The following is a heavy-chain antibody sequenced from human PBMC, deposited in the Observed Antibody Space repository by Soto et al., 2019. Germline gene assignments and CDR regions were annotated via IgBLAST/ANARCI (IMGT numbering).Heavy chain of an antibody. CDR2: ITGTGVSI. J-gene: IGHJ4*02. CDR1: GFSFSGYA. V-gene: IGHV3-23*01. CDR3: AKDSIPYSSSYDLDH. Sequence: EVQLLESGGGLVQPGGSLRLSCVASGFSFSGYAMSWVRQAPGKGLVWVSSITGTGVSIYYADSVRGRFTISRDNSKNTLSLQMSSLRAEDAARYYCAKDSIPYSSSYDLDHWGRGALVTVSS. D-gene: IGHD6-6*01.